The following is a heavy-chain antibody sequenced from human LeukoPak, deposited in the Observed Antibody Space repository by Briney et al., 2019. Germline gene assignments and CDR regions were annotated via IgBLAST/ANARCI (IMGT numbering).Heavy chain of an antibody. CDR3: ARFVYGAGTGDFDY. V-gene: IGHV1-18*01. CDR2: ISAYNGNT. D-gene: IGHD3-10*01. J-gene: IGHJ4*02. Sequence: ASVKVSCKASGYTFTSYGISWVRQAPGQGLEWMGWISAYNGNTNYAQKLQVRVTMTTDTSTSTAYMELRSLRSDDTAVYYCARFVYGAGTGDFDYWGQGTLVTVSS. CDR1: GYTFTSYG.